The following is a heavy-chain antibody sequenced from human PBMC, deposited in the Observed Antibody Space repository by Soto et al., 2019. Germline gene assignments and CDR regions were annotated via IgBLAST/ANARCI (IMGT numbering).Heavy chain of an antibody. CDR1: GFTFITYD. Sequence: ASVKASGKASGFTFITYDFSWVRQAAGKGLEWMGWMHPNNGNAGFAQMFRGRINMTRNTSISTAYLELSSLRSDDSAVYFCARRKERSGPYYLDLWGQGTQVTVSS. D-gene: IGHD6-25*01. V-gene: IGHV1-8*01. CDR2: MHPNNGNA. CDR3: ARRKERSGPYYLDL. J-gene: IGHJ4*02.